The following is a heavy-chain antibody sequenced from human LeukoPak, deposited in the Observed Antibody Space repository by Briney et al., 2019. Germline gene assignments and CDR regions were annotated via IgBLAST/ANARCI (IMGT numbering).Heavy chain of an antibody. D-gene: IGHD3-10*01. CDR2: ISSSSSTI. J-gene: IGHJ4*02. Sequence: GGSLRLSCAASGFTFSSYSMNWVRQAPGKGLEWVSYISSSSSTIYYADSVKGRFTISRDNAKNSLYLQMNSLRAEDTAVYYCAREREPYYYGSGRHPFDYWGQGTLVTVSS. CDR3: AREREPYYYGSGRHPFDY. V-gene: IGHV3-48*04. CDR1: GFTFSSYS.